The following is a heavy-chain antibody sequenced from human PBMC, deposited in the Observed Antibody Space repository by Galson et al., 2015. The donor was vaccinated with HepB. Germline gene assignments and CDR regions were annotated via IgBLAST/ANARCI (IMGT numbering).Heavy chain of an antibody. V-gene: IGHV1-2*02. CDR3: ALLGCGGDCYFRNYHLSG. J-gene: IGHJ4*02. CDR1: GYTFTGYY. Sequence: QSGAEVKKPGASVKVSCKASGYTFTGYYMHWVRQAPGQGLEWMGWINPNSGGTNYAQKFQGRVTMTRDTSISTAYMELSRLRSDDTAVYYCALLGCGGDCYFRNYHLSGWGQGTLVTVSS. CDR2: INPNSGGT. D-gene: IGHD2-21*01.